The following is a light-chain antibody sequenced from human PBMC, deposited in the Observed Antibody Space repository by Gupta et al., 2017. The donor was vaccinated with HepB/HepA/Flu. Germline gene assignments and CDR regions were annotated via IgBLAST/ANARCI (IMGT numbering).Light chain of an antibody. CDR3: QQASSFPIT. CDR1: QGISYW. J-gene: IGKJ4*01. CDR2: SAS. Sequence: DIQMTQSPSSVSASVGDTVTITCRASQGISYWLAWFQQRPGKAPKLLIYSASTLQSGVPSRFSGSGSGTDFTLTISSLQPEDFATYYCQQASSFPITFGGGTKVEIK. V-gene: IGKV1-12*01.